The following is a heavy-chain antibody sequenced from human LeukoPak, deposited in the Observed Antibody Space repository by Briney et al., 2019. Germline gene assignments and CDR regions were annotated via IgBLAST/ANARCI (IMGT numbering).Heavy chain of an antibody. Sequence: GGSLRLSCGGSGFALKSFSLTWVRQAPGKGLEWVSSISSTSAYIHYADSVKGRFTISRDNVDNVVYLEMNGLRAEDTATYYCARVAVSGPTGWFDSWGQGTLVIVSS. J-gene: IGHJ5*01. CDR1: GFALKSFS. V-gene: IGHV3-21*01. D-gene: IGHD2-8*02. CDR3: ARVAVSGPTGWFDS. CDR2: ISSTSAYI.